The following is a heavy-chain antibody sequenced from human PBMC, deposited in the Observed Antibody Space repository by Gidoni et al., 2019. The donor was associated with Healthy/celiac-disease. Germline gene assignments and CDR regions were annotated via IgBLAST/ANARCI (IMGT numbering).Heavy chain of an antibody. V-gene: IGHV4-59*01. D-gene: IGHD6-19*01. J-gene: IGHJ3*02. CDR3: ARDQGSGWNHDAFDI. CDR2: IYYSGST. Sequence: QVQLQESGPGLVKPSETLSLTCTVSGCSISSYYWSWIRQPPGKGLEWIGYIYYSGSTNYNPSLKSRVTISVDTSKNQFSLKLSSVTAADTAVYYCARDQGSGWNHDAFDIWGQGTMVTVSS. CDR1: GCSISSYY.